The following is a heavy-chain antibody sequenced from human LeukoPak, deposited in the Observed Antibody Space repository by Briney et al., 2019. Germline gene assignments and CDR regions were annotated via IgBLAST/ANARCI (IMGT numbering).Heavy chain of an antibody. J-gene: IGHJ4*02. D-gene: IGHD2-2*01. V-gene: IGHV3-15*01. CDR2: IKSKTDGGTT. CDR1: GFTFSNAW. CDR3: TTGPPVHRNSPKLKYIVVVPAAPDY. Sequence: GGSLRLSCAASGFTFSNAWMSWVRQAPGKGLEWVGRIKSKTDGGTTDYAAPVKGRFTISRDDSKNTLYLQMNSLKTEDTAVYYCTTGPPVHRNSPKLKYIVVVPAAPDYWGQGTLVTVSS.